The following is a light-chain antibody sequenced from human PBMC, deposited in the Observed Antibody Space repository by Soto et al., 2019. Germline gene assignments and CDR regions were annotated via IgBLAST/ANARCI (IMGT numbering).Light chain of an antibody. CDR2: AAS. V-gene: IGKV1-17*01. CDR1: QEFSNK. Sequence: DIQMTQSPSSWSALVGDRATITCRASQEFSNKLGWYQQKPGKAPQRLIYAASTLQSGVPSRFSGGGSGTEFTLTISSLQPEDSAIYYCLQVAEYPFTFGPGTRVDLK. CDR3: LQVAEYPFT. J-gene: IGKJ3*01.